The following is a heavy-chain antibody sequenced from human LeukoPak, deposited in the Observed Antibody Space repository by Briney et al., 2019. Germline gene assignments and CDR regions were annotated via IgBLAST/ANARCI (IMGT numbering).Heavy chain of an antibody. D-gene: IGHD1-26*01. CDR1: GFTFSGYG. CDR3: AKDRLGGSYYLGAFDI. Sequence: GESLRLSCAASGFTFSGYGMHWVRQTPGKGLEWVAVISYDGSNKYYADSVKGRFTISRDNSKNTLYLQMNSLRAEDTAVYYCAKDRLGGSYYLGAFDIWGQGTMVTVSS. J-gene: IGHJ3*02. V-gene: IGHV3-30*18. CDR2: ISYDGSNK.